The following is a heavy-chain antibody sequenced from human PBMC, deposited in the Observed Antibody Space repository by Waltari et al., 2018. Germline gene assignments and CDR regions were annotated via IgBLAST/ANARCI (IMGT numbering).Heavy chain of an antibody. J-gene: IGHJ4*02. CDR1: GYSITSGYY. V-gene: IGHV4-38-2*02. CDR3: ARAPMSGAATGTFDF. D-gene: IGHD6-13*01. Sequence: QVQLQESGPGLVKPSETLSLTCTVSGYSITSGYYWGCIRQPPGKGLEWIGSIYHSRNTYYNPSLKGRLSISVDTAKTQFSLRLSSVTAADTAVYYCARAPMSGAATGTFDFWGLGSLVTVSP. CDR2: IYHSRNT.